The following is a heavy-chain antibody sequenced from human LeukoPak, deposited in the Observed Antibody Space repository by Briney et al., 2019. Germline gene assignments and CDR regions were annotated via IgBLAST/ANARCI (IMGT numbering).Heavy chain of an antibody. Sequence: SETLSLTCTVSDGAIAGYSWSWIRQPPGKGLEWIGYIYYSGDTNYNPSLQSRVTVSVDTSKNQFSLKLTSVTAADTAVYYCVRGPYGSGISNWFDPWGQGTLVIVSS. D-gene: IGHD3-10*01. CDR3: VRGPYGSGISNWFDP. J-gene: IGHJ5*02. V-gene: IGHV4-59*01. CDR2: IYYSGDT. CDR1: DGAIAGYS.